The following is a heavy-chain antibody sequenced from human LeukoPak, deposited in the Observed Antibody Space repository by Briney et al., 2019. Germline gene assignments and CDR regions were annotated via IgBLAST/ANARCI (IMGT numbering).Heavy chain of an antibody. CDR3: ARDLGLASGGS. D-gene: IGHD2-15*01. Sequence: ASVKVSCKASGGTFSSYAISWVRQAPGQGLEWMGGIIPIFSTANYAQKFQGRVTITADESTSTAYMELSSLRSEDTAVYYCARDLGLASGGSWGQGTLVTVSS. J-gene: IGHJ4*02. V-gene: IGHV1-69*01. CDR1: GGTFSSYA. CDR2: IIPIFSTA.